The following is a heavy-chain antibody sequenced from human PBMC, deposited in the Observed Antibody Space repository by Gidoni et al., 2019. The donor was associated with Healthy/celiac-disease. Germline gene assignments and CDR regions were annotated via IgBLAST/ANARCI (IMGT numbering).Heavy chain of an antibody. V-gene: IGHV4-34*01. Sequence: QVQLQQWGAGLLKPSETLSLTCAVYGGSCSGYYWSWIRQPPGKGLEWIGEINHSGSTNYNPSLKSRVTISVDTSKNQFSLKLSSVTAADTAVYYCARRGYYDSSGYVAYWGQGTLVTVSS. CDR2: INHSGST. CDR3: ARRGYYDSSGYVAY. J-gene: IGHJ4*02. D-gene: IGHD3-22*01. CDR1: GGSCSGYY.